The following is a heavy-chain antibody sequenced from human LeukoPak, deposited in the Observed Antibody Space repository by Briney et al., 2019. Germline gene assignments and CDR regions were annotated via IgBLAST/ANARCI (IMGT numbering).Heavy chain of an antibody. J-gene: IGHJ5*02. V-gene: IGHV3-21*03. D-gene: IGHD2-2*01. CDR2: ISSSSSYI. CDR1: ELTATSNS. CDR3: ARLGYCSSTSCPINWFDP. Sequence: LSPAPSELTATSNSINWVPQAPGTLQKKVSSISSSSSYIYYAASVKGRFTICRDNAKNSLYLQMNSLRAEDTAVYYCARLGYCSSTSCPINWFDPWGQGTLVTVSS.